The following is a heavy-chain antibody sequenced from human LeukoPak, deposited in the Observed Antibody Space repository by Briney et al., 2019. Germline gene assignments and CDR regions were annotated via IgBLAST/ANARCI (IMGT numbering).Heavy chain of an antibody. Sequence: PSETLSLTCTVSGSSISNYYWSWIRQPAGKGLEWIGRIYTSGSTNYNPSLKSRVTMSVDTSKNQFSLKLSSVTAADTAVYYCAQSYYDFWSGPIGYWGQGTLVTVSS. CDR2: IYTSGST. V-gene: IGHV4-4*07. J-gene: IGHJ4*02. CDR1: GSSISNYY. D-gene: IGHD3-3*01. CDR3: AQSYYDFWSGPIGY.